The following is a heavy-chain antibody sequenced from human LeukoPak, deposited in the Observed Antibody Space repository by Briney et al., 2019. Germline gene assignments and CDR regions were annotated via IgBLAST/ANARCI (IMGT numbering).Heavy chain of an antibody. CDR2: IIPIFGTA. J-gene: IGHJ4*02. CDR3: ARETGHGYNWMGY. V-gene: IGHV1-69*01. CDR1: GGTFSSYA. Sequence: SVTVSCKASGGTFSSYAISWVRQAPGQGLEWMGGIIPIFGTANSAQTFQGRVTITADESTSTAYMELRSLRSEDTAVYYCARETGHGYNWMGYWGQGTLVTVSS. D-gene: IGHD5-24*01.